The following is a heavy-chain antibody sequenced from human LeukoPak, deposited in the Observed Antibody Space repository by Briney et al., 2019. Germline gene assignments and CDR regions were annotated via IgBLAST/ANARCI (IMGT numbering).Heavy chain of an antibody. V-gene: IGHV3-23*01. D-gene: IGHD3-3*01. J-gene: IGHJ4*02. CDR3: AKSVSYYDFCDY. CDR2: ISGSGGST. Sequence: GGSLRLSXAASGFTFSSYAMSWVRQAPGKGLEWVSAISGSGGSTYYADSVKGRFTISRDNSKNSLYLQMNSLRAEDTAVYYCAKSVSYYDFCDYWGQGTLVAVSS. CDR1: GFTFSSYA.